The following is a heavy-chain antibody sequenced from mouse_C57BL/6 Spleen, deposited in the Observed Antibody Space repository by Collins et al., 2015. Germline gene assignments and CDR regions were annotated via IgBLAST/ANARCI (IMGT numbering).Heavy chain of an antibody. V-gene: IGHV8-12*01. J-gene: IGHJ2*01. D-gene: IGHD5-5*01. Sequence: WESSQTLSLTCSFSGFSLSTSGMGVSWIRQPSGKGLEWLAHIYWDDDKRYNPSLKSRLTISKDTSRNQVFLKITSVDTADTATYYCARRATYDHYFDYWGQGTTLTVSS. CDR1: GFSLSTSGMG. CDR2: IYWDDDK. CDR3: ARRATYDHYFDY.